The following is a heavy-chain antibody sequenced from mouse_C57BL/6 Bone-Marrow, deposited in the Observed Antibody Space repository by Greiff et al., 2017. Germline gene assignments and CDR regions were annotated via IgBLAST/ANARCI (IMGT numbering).Heavy chain of an antibody. Sequence: EVQLQQSVAELVRPGASVKLSCTASGFTIKNTYMHWVKQRPEQGLEWIGRIDPANGNTKYAPKFQGKATITADTSSNTAYLQLSSLPSADTAIYYCARAGICGGLWYFEVWGTGTTVTVSS. CDR2: IDPANGNT. CDR3: ARAGICGGLWYFEV. J-gene: IGHJ1*03. D-gene: IGHD6-1*01. V-gene: IGHV14-3*01. CDR1: GFTIKNTY.